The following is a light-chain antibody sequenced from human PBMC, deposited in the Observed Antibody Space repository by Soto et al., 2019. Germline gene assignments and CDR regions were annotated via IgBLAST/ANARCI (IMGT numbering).Light chain of an antibody. CDR3: QQRSNWPPVIT. Sequence: EIVLTQSPATLSLSPGERATLSCRASQSFSSYLAWYQQKPGQAPRLLIYDASKRATGIPARFSGRGSGTDFTFTISSLEREDFAVYYCQQRSNWPPVITFGQGTRLEIK. CDR2: DAS. J-gene: IGKJ5*01. V-gene: IGKV3-11*01. CDR1: QSFSSY.